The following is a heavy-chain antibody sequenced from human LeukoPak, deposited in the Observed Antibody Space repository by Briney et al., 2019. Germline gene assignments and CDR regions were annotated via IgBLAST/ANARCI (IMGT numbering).Heavy chain of an antibody. CDR3: ARRGVRGVPFDY. V-gene: IGHV4-31*03. Sequence: SETLSLTCTVSGGSTSGGGYYWSWIRQHPGKGLEWIGYIYYSGSTYYNPSLKSRVTISVDTSKNQFSLKLSSVTAADTAVYYCARRGVRGVPFDYWGQGTLVTVSS. CDR2: IYYSGST. CDR1: GGSTSGGGYY. J-gene: IGHJ4*02. D-gene: IGHD3-10*01.